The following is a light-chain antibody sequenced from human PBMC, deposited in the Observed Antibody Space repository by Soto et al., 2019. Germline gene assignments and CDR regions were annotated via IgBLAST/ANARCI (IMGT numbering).Light chain of an antibody. J-gene: IGLJ2*01. CDR3: AAWDDSLNGRV. Sequence: QSVLSQPPPASGTPGQRDTISYSGSSSNIGSNTVNWYQQLPGTAPKLLIYSNNQRPSGVPDRFSGSKSGTSASLAISGLQSEDEADYYRAAWDDSLNGRVFGGGTKVTVL. CDR1: SSNIGSNT. V-gene: IGLV1-44*01. CDR2: SNN.